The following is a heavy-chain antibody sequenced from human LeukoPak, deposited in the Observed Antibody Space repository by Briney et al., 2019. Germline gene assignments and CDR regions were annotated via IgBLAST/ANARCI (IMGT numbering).Heavy chain of an antibody. J-gene: IGHJ4*02. Sequence: GGSLRLSCAASGFTFNDYGMSWVRQAPGKGLEWVSGISWNGGSTGYADSVKGRFTISRDNAKNSLYLQMNSLRAEDTALYYCARSGVGYCTNGVCFVDYWGQGTLVTVSS. CDR2: ISWNGGST. CDR1: GFTFNDYG. V-gene: IGHV3-20*04. CDR3: ARSGVGYCTNGVCFVDY. D-gene: IGHD2-8*01.